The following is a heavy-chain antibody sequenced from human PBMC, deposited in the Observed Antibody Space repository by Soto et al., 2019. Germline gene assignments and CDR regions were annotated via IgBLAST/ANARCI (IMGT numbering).Heavy chain of an antibody. CDR2: ISGSGGST. Sequence: EVQLLESGGGLVQPGGSLRLSCAASGFTFSSYAMSWVRQAPGKGLEWGSAISGSGGSTYYADSVKGRFTISRDNSKNTLYLQMNSLRAEDTAVYYCANPRRSHNKQDNWFDPWGQGTLVTVSS. CDR1: GFTFSSYA. J-gene: IGHJ5*02. CDR3: ANPRRSHNKQDNWFDP. V-gene: IGHV3-23*01. D-gene: IGHD1-1*01.